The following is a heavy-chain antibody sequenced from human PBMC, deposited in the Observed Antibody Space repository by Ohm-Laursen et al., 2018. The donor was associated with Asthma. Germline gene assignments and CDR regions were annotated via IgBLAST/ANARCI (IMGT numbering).Heavy chain of an antibody. V-gene: IGHV4-59*12. CDR2: IYYSGST. Sequence: SETLSLTCSVSGGSISSYYWSWIRQPPGKGLEWIGYIYYSGSTNYNPSLKSRVTISVDTSKNQFTLKLSPVTAADTAVYYCARGTFYYESTDYYFFDHWGQGALVTVSS. CDR3: ARGTFYYESTDYYFFDH. D-gene: IGHD3-22*01. CDR1: GGSISSYY. J-gene: IGHJ4*02.